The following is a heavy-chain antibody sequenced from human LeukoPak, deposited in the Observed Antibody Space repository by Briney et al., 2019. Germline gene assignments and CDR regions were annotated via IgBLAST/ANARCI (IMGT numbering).Heavy chain of an antibody. V-gene: IGHV1-2*02. Sequence: ASVKVSCKASGYTFTGYYMHWVRQAPGQGLEWMGWINPNSGGTNYAQKFQGRVTMTRDTSISTAYMELSRLGSDDTAVYYCAREKEDSSSINYNYYYYGMDVWGQGTTVTVSS. J-gene: IGHJ6*02. CDR3: AREKEDSSSINYNYYYYGMDV. D-gene: IGHD6-6*01. CDR2: INPNSGGT. CDR1: GYTFTGYY.